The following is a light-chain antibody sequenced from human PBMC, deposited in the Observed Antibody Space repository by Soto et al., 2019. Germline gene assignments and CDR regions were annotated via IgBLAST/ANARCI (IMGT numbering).Light chain of an antibody. Sequence: QLVLTQPPAASGTPGQRIIISCSGSTSNIESHSVNWYQKVPGTAPKLLIITNNQRPSGVPDRFSGSKSGASASLVISGLQSEDEATYYCATWDDSRNGVFGTGTKVTVL. CDR3: ATWDDSRNGV. CDR2: TNN. V-gene: IGLV1-44*01. J-gene: IGLJ1*01. CDR1: TSNIESHS.